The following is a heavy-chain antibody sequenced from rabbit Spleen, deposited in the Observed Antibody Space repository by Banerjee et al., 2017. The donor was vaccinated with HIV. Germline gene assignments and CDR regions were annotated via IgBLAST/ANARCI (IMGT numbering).Heavy chain of an antibody. CDR3: ARDTGSSFSTYGMDL. CDR2: IAAGSSGTT. Sequence: EESGGGLVQPEGSLPLTCTASGFSFSSSYWICWVRQAPGKGLEWIACIAAGSSGTTYYASWAKGRFTISKTSSTTVTLQVTSLTAADTATYFCARDTGSSFSTYGMDLWGQGTLVTVS. D-gene: IGHD8-1*01. CDR1: GFSFSSSYW. J-gene: IGHJ6*01. V-gene: IGHV1S45*01.